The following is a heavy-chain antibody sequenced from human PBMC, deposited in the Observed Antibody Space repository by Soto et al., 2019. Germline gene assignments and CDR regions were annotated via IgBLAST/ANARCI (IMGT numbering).Heavy chain of an antibody. Sequence: QVQLVQSGAEVKKPGSSVKVSCKASGGTFSSYTISWVRQAPGQGLEWMGRIIPILGIANYAQKFQGRVTFTADKSTRTAYMELRSQTSEDKAAYDCERVLSHYGDYAAAFAIWGQGTMVTVSS. V-gene: IGHV1-69*02. D-gene: IGHD4-17*01. CDR2: IIPILGIA. CDR1: GGTFSSYT. J-gene: IGHJ3*02. CDR3: ERVLSHYGDYAAAFAI.